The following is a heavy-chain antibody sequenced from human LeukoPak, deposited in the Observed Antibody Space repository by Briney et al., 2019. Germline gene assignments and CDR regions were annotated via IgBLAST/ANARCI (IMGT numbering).Heavy chain of an antibody. CDR2: IFYSGTS. CDR1: GVAISSNSHY. D-gene: IGHD1-26*01. J-gene: IGHJ4*02. CDR3: ARHLYSESYYF. Sequence: SETLSLTCTVSGVAISSNSHYWGCISQTPGKGLEWIGIIFYSGTSYYNPSLKSRVTISIDTSKNQFSLKLSSVTAADTAVYYCARHLYSESYYFWGQGTLVTVSS. V-gene: IGHV4-39*01.